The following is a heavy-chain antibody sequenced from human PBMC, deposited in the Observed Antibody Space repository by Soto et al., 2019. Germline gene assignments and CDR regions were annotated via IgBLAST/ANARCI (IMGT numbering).Heavy chain of an antibody. CDR3: ARMAVRGSGSYFIYYGMDV. CDR1: GGSISSSSW. V-gene: IGHV4-4*02. D-gene: IGHD3-10*01. CDR2: IYHSGST. Sequence: PSETLSLTCAVSGGSISSSSWWSWVRPPPGKGLEWIGEIYHSGSTNYNPSLKSRVTISVDKSKNQFSLKLSSVTAADTAVYYCARMAVRGSGSYFIYYGMDVWGQGTTVTVSS. J-gene: IGHJ6*02.